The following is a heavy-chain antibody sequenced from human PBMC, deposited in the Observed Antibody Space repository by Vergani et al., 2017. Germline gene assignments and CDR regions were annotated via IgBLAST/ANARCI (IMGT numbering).Heavy chain of an antibody. J-gene: IGHJ6*03. CDR1: GFTFRNAW. Sequence: EVQLVESGGGLVKPGGSLRLSCAASGFTFRNAWMSWVRQAPGKGLEWVGRIKSKTDGGTTDYAAPVKGRFTISRDDSKNTLYLQMNSLKTEDTAVYYCTTDIVVVPAAYYYYYYMDVWGKGTTVTVSS. CDR3: TTDIVVVPAAYYYYYYMDV. D-gene: IGHD2-2*01. CDR2: IKSKTDGGTT. V-gene: IGHV3-15*01.